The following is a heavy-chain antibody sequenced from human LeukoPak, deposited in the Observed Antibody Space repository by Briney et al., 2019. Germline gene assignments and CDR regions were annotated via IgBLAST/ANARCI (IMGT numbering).Heavy chain of an antibody. V-gene: IGHV4-59*11. CDR3: ARFGVDYDMDV. Sequence: PSETLSLTCCASGGSISGHYWTWIRQPPGKGLEWIGQIHYTGKPDYNPSLKSRITISVDTSKNQVSLQVSSVTAADSAIYYCARFGVDYDMDVWGHGTTVTVFS. J-gene: IGHJ6*02. D-gene: IGHD3-16*01. CDR2: IHYTGKP. CDR1: GGSISGHY.